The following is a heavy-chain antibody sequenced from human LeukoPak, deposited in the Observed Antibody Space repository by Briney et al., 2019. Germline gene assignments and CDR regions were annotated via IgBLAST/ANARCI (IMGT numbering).Heavy chain of an antibody. CDR3: ARTYSSAFDP. D-gene: IGHD6-13*01. CDR1: GYSISSGYY. Sequence: PSETLSLTCTVSGYSISSGYYWAWIRQPPGKGLEFLGSVYHSGSTYDNPSLKSRVTISMDTSNNQFSLRLTSLTAGDTAVYYCARTYSSAFDPWGQGTLVTVSS. V-gene: IGHV4-38-2*02. J-gene: IGHJ5*02. CDR2: VYHSGST.